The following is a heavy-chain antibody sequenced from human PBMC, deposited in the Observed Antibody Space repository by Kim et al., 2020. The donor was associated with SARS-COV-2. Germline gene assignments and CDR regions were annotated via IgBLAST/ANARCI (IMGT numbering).Heavy chain of an antibody. D-gene: IGHD3-22*01. CDR3: ARVNYYDSSGYYEFDY. V-gene: IGHV4-39*01. J-gene: IGHJ4*02. Sequence: PSTKSRGTISGDTSKNQFSLKMSSVTAADTAVYYCARVNYYDSSGYYEFDYWGQGTLVTVSS.